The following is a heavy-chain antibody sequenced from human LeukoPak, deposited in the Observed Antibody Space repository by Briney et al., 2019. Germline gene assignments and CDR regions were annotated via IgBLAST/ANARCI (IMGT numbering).Heavy chain of an antibody. CDR1: GGSISSGDYY. CDR3: ARGLGLRDGFDP. V-gene: IGHV4-30-4*08. J-gene: IGHJ5*02. CDR2: IYYSGST. Sequence: SETLSLTCTVSGGSISSGDYYWSWIRQPPGKGLEWIGYIYYSGSTYYNPSLKSRVTISVDTSKNQFSLKLSSVTAADTAVYYCARGLGLRDGFDPWGQGTLVTVSS. D-gene: IGHD1-7*01.